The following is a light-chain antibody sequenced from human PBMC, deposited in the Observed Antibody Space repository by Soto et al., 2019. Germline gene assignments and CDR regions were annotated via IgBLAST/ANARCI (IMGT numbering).Light chain of an antibody. V-gene: IGLV2-14*03. CDR3: KSYTSSNYV. CDR2: EVS. Sequence: QCVLTQPASVCGSPGQSITISCTRTSSDIHNYKYVSWYQQHPGKAPKLMIYEVSNRPSGVSNRFSGSKSGNTASLTISGLQAEDEADYYCKSYTSSNYVFGTGTKLTVL. J-gene: IGLJ1*01. CDR1: SSDIHNYKY.